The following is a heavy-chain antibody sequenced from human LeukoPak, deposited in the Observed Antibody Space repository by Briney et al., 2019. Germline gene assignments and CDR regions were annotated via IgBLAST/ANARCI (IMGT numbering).Heavy chain of an antibody. J-gene: IGHJ4*02. Sequence: GGSLRLSCAASGFTFSNYTMNWVRQAPGKGLEWVSSISSSSGYIHYVDSVKGRLTISRDNAKKSLYLQMNSLRAEDTAVYYCARESVWAFEYWGQGTLVTVSS. V-gene: IGHV3-21*01. CDR2: ISSSSGYI. CDR1: GFTFSNYT. D-gene: IGHD5/OR15-5a*01. CDR3: ARESVWAFEY.